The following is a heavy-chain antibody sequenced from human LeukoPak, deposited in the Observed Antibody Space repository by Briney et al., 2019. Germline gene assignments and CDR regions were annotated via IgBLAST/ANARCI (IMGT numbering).Heavy chain of an antibody. D-gene: IGHD3-3*01. V-gene: IGHV4-39*07. CDR3: ARDLSRRPDYDFWSGYPCNWFDP. CDR1: GGAISSSSYY. J-gene: IGHJ5*02. CDR2: IYSSGST. Sequence: SETLSLTCTVSGGAISSSSYYWGWIRQPPEKGLEGIGSIYSSGSTYHNPSLKSRVTISVDTSKNQFSLKLSSVTAADTAVYYCARDLSRRPDYDFWSGYPCNWFDPWGQGTLVTVSS.